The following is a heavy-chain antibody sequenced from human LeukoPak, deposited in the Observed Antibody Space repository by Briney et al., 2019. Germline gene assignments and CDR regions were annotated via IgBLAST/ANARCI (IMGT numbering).Heavy chain of an antibody. J-gene: IGHJ4*02. V-gene: IGHV4-59*08. CDR2: IYYSGST. CDR3: ARLVRTYYYDSSGYYWDS. Sequence: SETLSLTCTVSGGSISSYYWSWIRQPPGKGLGYIGYIYYSGSTNYSPYLKSRVTISVDTSKNQFSLKLSSVTAADTAVYYCARLVRTYYYDSSGYYWDSWGQGTLVTVSS. D-gene: IGHD3-22*01. CDR1: GGSISSYY.